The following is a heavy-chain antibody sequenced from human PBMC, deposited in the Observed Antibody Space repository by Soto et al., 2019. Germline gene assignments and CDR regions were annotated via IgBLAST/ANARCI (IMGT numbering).Heavy chain of an antibody. V-gene: IGHV4-31*03. CDR2: IYYSGST. D-gene: IGHD3-3*01. CDR3: ARGLDDLWSGYPESMVNWFDP. CDR1: GGSISSGGYY. Sequence: SETLSLTCTVSGGSISSGGYYRSWIRQHPGKGLEWIGYIYYSGSTYYNPSLKSRVTISVDTSKNQFSLKLSSVTAADTAVYYCARGLDDLWSGYPESMVNWFDPWGQGTLVTVSS. J-gene: IGHJ5*02.